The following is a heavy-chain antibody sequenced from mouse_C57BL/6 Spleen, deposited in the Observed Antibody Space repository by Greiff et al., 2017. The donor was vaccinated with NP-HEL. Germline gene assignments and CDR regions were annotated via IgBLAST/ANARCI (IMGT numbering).Heavy chain of an antibody. D-gene: IGHD1-1*01. V-gene: IGHV1-69*01. CDR1: GYTFTSYW. J-gene: IGHJ1*03. Sequence: QVHVKQPGAELVMPGASVKLSCKASGYTFTSYWMHWVKQRPGQGLEWIGEIDPSDSYTNYNQKFKGKSTLTVDKSSSTAYMQLSSLTSEDSAVYYCARGPIYYYGSSYTRYFDVWGTGTTVTVSS. CDR2: IDPSDSYT. CDR3: ARGPIYYYGSSYTRYFDV.